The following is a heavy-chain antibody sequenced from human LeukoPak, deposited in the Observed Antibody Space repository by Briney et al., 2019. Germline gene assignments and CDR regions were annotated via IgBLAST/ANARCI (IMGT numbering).Heavy chain of an antibody. CDR3: AKESPIMYYYDSSGYFDY. J-gene: IGHJ4*02. CDR2: ISGGGGST. D-gene: IGHD3-22*01. Sequence: GGALRLSCAASGVTFSSYARSWVRQAPGKGLEWGSAISGGGGSTYYADSVKGRVTISRDNSKNTLYLQMNSLRAEDTAVYYCAKESPIMYYYDSSGYFDYWGQGTLPTVSS. CDR1: GVTFSSYA. V-gene: IGHV3-23*01.